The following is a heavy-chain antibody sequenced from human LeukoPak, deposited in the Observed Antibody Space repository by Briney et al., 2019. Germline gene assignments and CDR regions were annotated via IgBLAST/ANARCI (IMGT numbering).Heavy chain of an antibody. D-gene: IGHD3-16*01. J-gene: IGHJ6*02. CDR2: IWYDGSNK. CDR1: GFTFSSYG. V-gene: IGHV3-33*06. CDR3: ANERDFGASYYYYGMDV. Sequence: GRSLRLSCAASGFTFSSYGMHWVRQAPGKGLEWVAVIWYDGSNKYYADSVKGRFTISRDNSKNTLYLQMNSLRAEDTAVYYCANERDFGASYYYYGMDVWGQGTTVTVSS.